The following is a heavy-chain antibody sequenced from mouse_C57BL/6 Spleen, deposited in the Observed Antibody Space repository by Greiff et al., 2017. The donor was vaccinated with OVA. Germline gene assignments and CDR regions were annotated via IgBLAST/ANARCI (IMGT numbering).Heavy chain of an antibody. CDR3: ARPYDAMDY. CDR2: ISYDGSN. CDR1: GYSITSGYY. V-gene: IGHV3-6*01. Sequence: EVQLQQSGPGLVKPSQSLSLTCSVTGYSITSGYYWNWIRQFPGNKLEWMGYISYDGSNNYNPSLKNRISITRDTSKNQFFLKLNSVTTEDTATYYCARPYDAMDYWGQGTSVTVSS. J-gene: IGHJ4*01.